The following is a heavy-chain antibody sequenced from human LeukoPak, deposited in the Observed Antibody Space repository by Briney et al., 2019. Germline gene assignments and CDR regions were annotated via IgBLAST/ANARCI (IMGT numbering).Heavy chain of an antibody. J-gene: IGHJ4*02. CDR1: GFIFSSYW. Sequence: PGGSLRLSCAASGFIFSSYWMHWVRQAPGKGLVWVSRINSDGSSTTYADSVKGRFSISRDNAKNTLYLQMNSPRAEDTAVYYCARAPGSNKHFEYWGQGTLVTVSS. D-gene: IGHD3-10*01. V-gene: IGHV3-74*01. CDR3: ARAPGSNKHFEY. CDR2: INSDGSST.